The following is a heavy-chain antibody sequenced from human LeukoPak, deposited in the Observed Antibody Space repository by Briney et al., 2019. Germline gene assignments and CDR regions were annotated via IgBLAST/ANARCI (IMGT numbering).Heavy chain of an antibody. CDR2: INHSGST. V-gene: IGHV4-34*01. J-gene: IGHJ4*02. CDR3: ARDGLWFGELLYTKPLDY. CDR1: GGSFSGYY. D-gene: IGHD3-10*01. Sequence: SETLSLTCAVYGGSFSGYYWSRIRQPPGKGLEGFGEINHSGSTNYNPSLKSRVTISVDTSKNQFSLKLSSVTAADTAVYYCARDGLWFGELLYTKPLDYWGQGTLVTVSS.